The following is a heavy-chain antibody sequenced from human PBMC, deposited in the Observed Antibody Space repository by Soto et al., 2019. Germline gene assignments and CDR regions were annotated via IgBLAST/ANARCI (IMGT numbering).Heavy chain of an antibody. D-gene: IGHD2-2*01. V-gene: IGHV1-18*01. CDR1: GYTFASYA. CDR2: ISAYNGNT. J-gene: IGHJ4*02. Sequence: QVQLVQSGAEVKKPGASVKVSCKASGYTFASYAISWMRQAPGQGLEWMGWISAYNGNTNYAQKLQGRVTMTTDTSTSTTYREPRSLRSDDTDVYYCARDPPPADCWGQGTLVSVSS. CDR3: ARDPPPADC.